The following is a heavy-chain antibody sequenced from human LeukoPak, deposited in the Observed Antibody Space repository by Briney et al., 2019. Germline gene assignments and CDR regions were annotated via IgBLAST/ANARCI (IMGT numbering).Heavy chain of an antibody. D-gene: IGHD5-24*01. J-gene: IGHJ6*03. CDR1: GFTFDDYD. Sequence: SGGSLRLSCAASGFTFDDYDMSWVRQAPGKGLEWVSSINWNGYNTGYADSVKGRFTISSDNAKNSLYLQMNSLRAEDTALYYCARESEVPVEMATISDSLYYYMDVWGKGTTVTVSS. CDR3: ARESEVPVEMATISDSLYYYMDV. CDR2: INWNGYNT. V-gene: IGHV3-20*04.